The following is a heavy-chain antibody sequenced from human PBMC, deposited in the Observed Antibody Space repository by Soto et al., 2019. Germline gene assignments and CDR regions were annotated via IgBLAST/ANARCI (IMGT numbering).Heavy chain of an antibody. J-gene: IGHJ4*02. D-gene: IGHD2-15*01. V-gene: IGHV4-30-2*01. CDR1: GGSISSGGYS. Sequence: QLQLQESGSGLVKPSQTLSLTCAVSGGSISSGGYSWSWIRQPPGKGLEWIGYIYHSGSTSYNPALKSRVTIPGDRSKNQFSPKLSSVTAADTAVYYCARGQVVAAQHWGQGTLVTVSS. CDR2: IYHSGST. CDR3: ARGQVVAAQH.